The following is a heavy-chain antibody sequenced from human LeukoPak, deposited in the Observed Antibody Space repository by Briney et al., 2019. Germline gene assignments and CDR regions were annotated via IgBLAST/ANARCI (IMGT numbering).Heavy chain of an antibody. D-gene: IGHD4-11*01. Sequence: GASVTVSCKASGYTFTGHCRHLVRQAPGQRLEGVGWVNPKSGGTNYAQKFLDRVTMTTDISISTPYMELIRLRSRDTAVYFCARGSSKYVFGYYMDVWGKGTSIIVSS. V-gene: IGHV1-2*02. CDR3: ARGSSKYVFGYYMDV. CDR2: VNPKSGGT. CDR1: GYTFTGHC. J-gene: IGHJ6*03.